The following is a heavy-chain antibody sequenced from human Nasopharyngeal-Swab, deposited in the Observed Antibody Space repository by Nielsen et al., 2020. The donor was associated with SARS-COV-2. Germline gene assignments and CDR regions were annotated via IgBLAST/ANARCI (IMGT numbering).Heavy chain of an antibody. Sequence: SETLSLTCTVSGGSISSGGYYWSWIRQHPGRGLEWIGYIYYSGSTYYNPSLKSRVTISVDTSKNQFSLKLSSVTAADTAVYYCARWGVVPAADYYYGMDVWSQGTTVTVSS. J-gene: IGHJ6*02. CDR3: ARWGVVPAADYYYGMDV. CDR2: IYYSGST. CDR1: GGSISSGGYY. D-gene: IGHD2-2*01. V-gene: IGHV4-31*03.